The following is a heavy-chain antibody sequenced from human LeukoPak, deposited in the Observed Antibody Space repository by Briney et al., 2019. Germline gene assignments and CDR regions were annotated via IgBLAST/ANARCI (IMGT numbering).Heavy chain of an antibody. CDR3: AHPGGPGSFDV. Sequence: SAPTLAKPTQTFTLTCTFSGFSLSTGGVGVGVGWIRQPPGKALEWLALIYWDDDKRYSPSLKSRLTITNDTSKNQVVLTMTNMDPADTATYYCAHPGGPGSFDVWGQGTVVTVSS. CDR2: IYWDDDK. D-gene: IGHD3-10*01. CDR1: GFSLSTGGVGVG. V-gene: IGHV2-5*02. J-gene: IGHJ3*01.